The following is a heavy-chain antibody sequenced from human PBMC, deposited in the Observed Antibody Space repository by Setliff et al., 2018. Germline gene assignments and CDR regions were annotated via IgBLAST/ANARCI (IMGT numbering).Heavy chain of an antibody. V-gene: IGHV4-39*07. D-gene: IGHD3-16*02. J-gene: IGHJ3*02. CDR1: GGSISSSSYY. Sequence: SETLSLTCTVSGGSISSSSYYWGWIRQPPGKGLEWTGSIYYRGSTYYNPSLKSRVTISIDTSKNQFSLKLSSVTAADTAVYYCARDLYDYVWGTYRYHDAFDIWGQGTMVTVSS. CDR2: IYYRGST. CDR3: ARDLYDYVWGTYRYHDAFDI.